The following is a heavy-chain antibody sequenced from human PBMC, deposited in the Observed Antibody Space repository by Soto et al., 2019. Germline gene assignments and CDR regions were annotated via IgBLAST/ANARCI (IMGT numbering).Heavy chain of an antibody. Sequence: QVHLQESGPGLVKPSGTLSLTCAVSGDSISSSHWWTWVRQSPGKGLEYIGEISHSGTANSNPSLRSRVTRSVDKSKNHFSLTVTSVTAADTAVYYCARVVLSITRGAFDAWGQGTPVTVSP. V-gene: IGHV4-4*02. CDR3: ARVVLSITRGAFDA. CDR2: ISHSGTA. J-gene: IGHJ3*01. D-gene: IGHD1-20*01. CDR1: GDSISSSHW.